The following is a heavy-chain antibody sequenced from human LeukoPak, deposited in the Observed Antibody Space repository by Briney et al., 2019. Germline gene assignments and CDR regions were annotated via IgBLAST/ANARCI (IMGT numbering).Heavy chain of an antibody. CDR3: ARAANTAAGTPTLAIDY. V-gene: IGHV3-11*05. CDR2: IPSTSSYT. J-gene: IGHJ4*02. Sequence: SGGSLRLSCVASGFTFSEYYMSWIRQAPGKGLEWVSYIPSTSSYTSYADSVKGRFTISRDNAKNSLYLQMNSLRAEDTAVYYCARAANTAAGTPTLAIDYWGQGTLVTVSS. D-gene: IGHD6-13*01. CDR1: GFTFSEYY.